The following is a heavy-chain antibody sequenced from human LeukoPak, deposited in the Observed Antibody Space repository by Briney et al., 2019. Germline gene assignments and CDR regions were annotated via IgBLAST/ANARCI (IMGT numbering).Heavy chain of an antibody. CDR3: AREERSKYVY. Sequence: PGGSLRLSCAASGFSFSSYWMSWIRQAPGKGPEWVASIKQDGTEKFYVDSLKGRFTISKDNTKNSLYLQMNSLRAEDTAVYYCAREERSKYVYWRRRPLVTVSS. CDR1: GFSFSSYW. J-gene: IGHJ4*02. D-gene: IGHD4-11*01. CDR2: IKQDGTEK. V-gene: IGHV3-7*03.